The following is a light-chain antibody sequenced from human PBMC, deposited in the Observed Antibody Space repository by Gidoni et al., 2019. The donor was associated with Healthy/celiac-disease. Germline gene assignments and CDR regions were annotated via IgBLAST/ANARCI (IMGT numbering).Light chain of an antibody. V-gene: IGLV3-1*01. Sequence: SYELTHPPSVSVSPGQTASITCSGDKLGDKYACWYQQKPGQSPVLVIYQDSKRPSGIPERFSGSNSGNTATLTISGTQAMDEADYYCQAWDSSTLWVFGGGTKLTVL. CDR2: QDS. CDR1: KLGDKY. CDR3: QAWDSSTLWV. J-gene: IGLJ3*02.